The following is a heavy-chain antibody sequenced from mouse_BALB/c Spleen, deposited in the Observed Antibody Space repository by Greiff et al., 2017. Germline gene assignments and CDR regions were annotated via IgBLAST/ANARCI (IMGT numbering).Heavy chain of an antibody. CDR1: GFTFSDYG. Sequence: EVKVEESGGGLVQPGGSRKLSCAASGFTFSDYGMAWVRQAPGKGPEWVAFISNLAYSIYYADTVTGRFTISRENAKNTLYLEMSSLRSEDTAMYYCARLTGTGYFDYWGQGTTLTVSS. CDR3: ARLTGTGYFDY. CDR2: ISNLAYSI. V-gene: IGHV5-15*02. D-gene: IGHD4-1*01. J-gene: IGHJ2*01.